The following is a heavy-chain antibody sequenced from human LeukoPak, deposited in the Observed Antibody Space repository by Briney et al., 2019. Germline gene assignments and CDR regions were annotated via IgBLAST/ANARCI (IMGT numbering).Heavy chain of an antibody. D-gene: IGHD3-10*01. J-gene: IGHJ4*02. CDR2: ISWNSGSI. Sequence: GRSLRLSCAASGFTFDDYAMHWVRQAPGKGLEWVSGISWNSGSIGYADSVKGRFTISRDNAKNSLYLQMNSLRAEDTALYYCAKAQSRWFGDLNCWGQGTLVTVSS. CDR1: GFTFDDYA. CDR3: AKAQSRWFGDLNC. V-gene: IGHV3-9*01.